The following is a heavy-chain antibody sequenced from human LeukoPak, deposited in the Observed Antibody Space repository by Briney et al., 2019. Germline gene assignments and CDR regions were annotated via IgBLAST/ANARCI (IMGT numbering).Heavy chain of an antibody. V-gene: IGHV1-18*04. CDR3: ARVLRYFDWADY. J-gene: IGHJ4*02. Sequence: ASVKVSCKASGYTFTSYGISWVRQAPGQGLEWMGWISPYNHNTKYAQKVQGGVTMTTDTSTSTAYMDLRSLRSDDTAVYYCARVLRYFDWADYWGQGTLVTVSS. CDR1: GYTFTSYG. D-gene: IGHD3-9*01. CDR2: ISPYNHNT.